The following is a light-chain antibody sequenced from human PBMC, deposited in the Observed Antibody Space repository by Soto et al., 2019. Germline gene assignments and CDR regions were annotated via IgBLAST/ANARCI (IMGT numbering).Light chain of an antibody. V-gene: IGKV3-20*01. CDR2: DAS. CDR3: QQYNDWPRT. CDR1: QSVSSTY. Sequence: EIVLTQSPGTLSLSPGDRATLSCRASQSVSSTYLAWYQQKPGQAPRLLIYDASSRATGIPDRFSGSGSGTDFTLTISRLEPEDFAVYYCQQYNDWPRTFGQGTKVDIK. J-gene: IGKJ1*01.